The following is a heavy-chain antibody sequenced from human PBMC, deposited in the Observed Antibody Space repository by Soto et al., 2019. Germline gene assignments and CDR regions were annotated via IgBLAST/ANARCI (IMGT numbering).Heavy chain of an antibody. V-gene: IGHV3-30*09. CDR2: ISYDGSNK. D-gene: IGHD6-19*01. J-gene: IGHJ4*02. CDR3: ARTTAVAGTPEFDY. CDR1: GFTFSSFS. Sequence: QVQLVESGGGVVQPGRSLRLSCAASGFTFSSFSLHWVRQAPGKGLEWLALISYDGSNKYNADSVKGRFAISRDNSKNTLYLQLNSLRPEDTVVYYCARTTAVAGTPEFDYWGQGTLVTVSS.